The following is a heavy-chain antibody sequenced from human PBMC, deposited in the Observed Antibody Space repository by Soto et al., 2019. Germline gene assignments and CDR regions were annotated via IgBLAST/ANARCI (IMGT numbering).Heavy chain of an antibody. CDR2: INPNSGGT. V-gene: IGHV1-2*02. CDR1: GYTFTGYY. D-gene: IGHD3-9*01. J-gene: IGHJ6*02. CDR3: ARDPLYDILTGYYVHYYGMHV. Sequence: ASVKVSCKASGYTFTGYYMHWVRQAPGQGLEWMGWINPNSGGTNYAQKFQGRVTMTRDTSISTAYMELSRLRSDDTAVYYCARDPLYDILTGYYVHYYGMHVWGQAPTLTVS.